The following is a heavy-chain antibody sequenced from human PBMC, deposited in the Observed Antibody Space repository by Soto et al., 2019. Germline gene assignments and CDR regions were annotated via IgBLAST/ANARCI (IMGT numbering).Heavy chain of an antibody. V-gene: IGHV3-30*03. CDR2: ISYDGSNK. CDR1: GVTFSSYG. J-gene: IGHJ6*03. Sequence: QVQLVESGGCVVQPGRSLRLSCAASGVTFSSYGMHWVRQAPGKGLEWVAVISYDGSNKYYADSVKGRFTISRDNSKNTLDLQMNRIRAEDTAVYYCATALGSGYFRRQYYYYMEVWGQGNTGTGSS. CDR3: ATALGSGYFRRQYYYYMEV. D-gene: IGHD5-12*01.